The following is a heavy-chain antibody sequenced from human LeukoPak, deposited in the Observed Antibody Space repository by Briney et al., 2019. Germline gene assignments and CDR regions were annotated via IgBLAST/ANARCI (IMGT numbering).Heavy chain of an antibody. V-gene: IGHV1-2*02. CDR3: ARVGYCSSTSCYTYYYYGMDV. CDR1: GYTFTGYY. CDR2: INPNSGGT. Sequence: ASVKVSCKASGYTFTGYYMHWVRQAPGQGLEWMGWINPNSGGTNYAQKFQGRVTMTRDTSISTGYMELSRLRSDDTAVYYCARVGYCSSTSCYTYYYYGMDVWGQGTTVTVSS. D-gene: IGHD2-2*02. J-gene: IGHJ6*02.